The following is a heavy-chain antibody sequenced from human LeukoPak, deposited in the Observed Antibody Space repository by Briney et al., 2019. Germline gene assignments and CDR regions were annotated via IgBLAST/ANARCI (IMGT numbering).Heavy chain of an antibody. CDR3: ATSDRTHGVTLFDY. D-gene: IGHD1-14*01. J-gene: IGHJ4*02. CDR1: GYSISSGYY. CDR2: IYHSGST. V-gene: IGHV4-38-2*01. Sequence: PSETLSLTCAVSGYSISSGYYWGWIRQPPGKGLEWIGSIYHSGSTYYNPSLKSRVTISVDTPKNQFSLKLSSVTAADTAVYYCATSDRTHGVTLFDYWGQGTLVTVSS.